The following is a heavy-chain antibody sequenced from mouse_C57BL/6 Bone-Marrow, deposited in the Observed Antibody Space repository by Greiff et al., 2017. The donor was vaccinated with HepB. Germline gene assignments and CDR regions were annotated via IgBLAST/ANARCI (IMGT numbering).Heavy chain of an antibody. Sequence: EVMLVESGGGLVQSGRSLRLSCATPGFTFSDFYMEWVRQAPGKGLEWIAASRNKANDYTTEYSASVKGRFIVSRDTSQSILYLQMNALRAEDTAIYYCARDSYYYGSSPWYFDVWGTGTTVTVSS. CDR1: GFTFSDFY. D-gene: IGHD1-1*01. V-gene: IGHV7-1*01. J-gene: IGHJ1*03. CDR3: ARDSYYYGSSPWYFDV. CDR2: SRNKANDYTT.